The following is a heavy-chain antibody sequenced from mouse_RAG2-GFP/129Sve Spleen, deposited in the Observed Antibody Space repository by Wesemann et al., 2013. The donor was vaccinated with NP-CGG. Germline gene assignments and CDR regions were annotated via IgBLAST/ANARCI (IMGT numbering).Heavy chain of an antibody. J-gene: IGHJ3*01. V-gene: IGHV5-6-5*01. D-gene: IGHD2-4*01. CDR1: GFTFSSYA. CDR2: ISSGGST. Sequence: VESGGGLVKPGGSLKLSCAASGFTFSSYAMSWVRQTPEKRLEWVASISSGGSTYYPDSVKGRFTISRDNARNILYLQMSSLRSEDTAMYYCARVNDYSWFAYWGQGTLVTVSA. CDR3: ARVNDYSWFAY.